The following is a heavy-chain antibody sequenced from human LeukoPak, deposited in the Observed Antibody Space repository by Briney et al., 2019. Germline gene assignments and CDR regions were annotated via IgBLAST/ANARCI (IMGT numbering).Heavy chain of an antibody. J-gene: IGHJ6*03. D-gene: IGHD2-15*01. Sequence: PSETLSLTCSVSGDSISSGSFYWSWIRQPAGRGLEWIGRIYPSGSTNYNPSLESRVTISVDTSKNQFSLKLSSVTAADTAVYYCARQLNPHKLPSLRVYYMDVWGKGTTVTISS. CDR1: GDSISSGSFY. CDR3: ARQLNPHKLPSLRVYYMDV. V-gene: IGHV4-61*02. CDR2: IYPSGST.